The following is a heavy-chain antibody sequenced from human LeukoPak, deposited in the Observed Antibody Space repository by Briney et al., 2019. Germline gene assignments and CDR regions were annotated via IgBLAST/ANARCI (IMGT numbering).Heavy chain of an antibody. CDR2: ISGTGEST. CDR1: GFTFSSYG. J-gene: IGHJ4*02. V-gene: IGHV3-23*01. D-gene: IGHD6-13*01. Sequence: GGTLRLSCEASGFTFSSYGMSWVRQAPGKGLEWVSGISGTGESTYYADSVKGRFTISRDNAKNSLYLQMNSLRAEDMALYYCAKEGSSWSTFDYWGQGTLVTVSS. CDR3: AKEGSSWSTFDY.